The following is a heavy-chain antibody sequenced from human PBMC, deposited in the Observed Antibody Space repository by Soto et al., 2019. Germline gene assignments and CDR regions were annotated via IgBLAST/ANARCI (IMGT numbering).Heavy chain of an antibody. V-gene: IGHV1-18*01. Sequence: ASVKVSCKASGYTFTSYGVSWVRQAPGQGLEWMGWISAYNGNTDYAQKLQGRVTMTTDTSTSTAYMGLRSLRSDDTAVYYCATTVDGRSGYPSYYYYYMDVWGKGTTVTVSS. CDR2: ISAYNGNT. CDR3: ATTVDGRSGYPSYYYYYMDV. D-gene: IGHD3-3*01. J-gene: IGHJ6*03. CDR1: GYTFTSYG.